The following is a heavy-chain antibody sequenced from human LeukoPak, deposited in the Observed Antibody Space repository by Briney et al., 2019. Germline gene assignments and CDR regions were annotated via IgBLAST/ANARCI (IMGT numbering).Heavy chain of an antibody. V-gene: IGHV3-48*01. D-gene: IGHD4-17*01. CDR3: ARDLLLTTVTPFDY. CDR1: GFTFSDYY. Sequence: GGSLRLSCAASGFTFSDYYMNWVRQAPGKRLEWVSYISSSSSTIYYADSVKGRFTISRDDAKNSLYLQMNSLRAEDTAVYYCARDLLLTTVTPFDYWGQGTLVTVSS. J-gene: IGHJ4*02. CDR2: ISSSSSTI.